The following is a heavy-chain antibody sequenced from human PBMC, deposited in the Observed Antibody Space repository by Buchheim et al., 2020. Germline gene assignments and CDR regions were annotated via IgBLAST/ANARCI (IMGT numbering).Heavy chain of an antibody. Sequence: QVQLVQSGAEVKKPGSSVKVSCKASGGTFSSYAISWVRQAPGQGLEWMGGIIPIFGTANYAQKFQGRVTITADESTSTAYMELSSLRSEDTAVYYCARFDIVVVPAAIVGYYYYGMDVWGQGTT. CDR3: ARFDIVVVPAAIVGYYYYGMDV. V-gene: IGHV1-69*01. CDR1: GGTFSSYA. D-gene: IGHD2-2*02. J-gene: IGHJ6*02. CDR2: IIPIFGTA.